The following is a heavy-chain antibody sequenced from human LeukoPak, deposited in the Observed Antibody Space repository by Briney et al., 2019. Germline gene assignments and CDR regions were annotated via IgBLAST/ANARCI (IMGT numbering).Heavy chain of an antibody. Sequence: VASVKVSCKASGYTFTGYYMHWVRQAPGQGLEWMGWINPNSGGTNYAQKFQGRVTMTRDTSISTAYMEPSRLRSDDTAVYYCARDERYYDFWSGYYPWGQGTLVTVSS. CDR3: ARDERYYDFWSGYYP. CDR2: INPNSGGT. D-gene: IGHD3-3*01. J-gene: IGHJ5*02. CDR1: GYTFTGYY. V-gene: IGHV1-2*02.